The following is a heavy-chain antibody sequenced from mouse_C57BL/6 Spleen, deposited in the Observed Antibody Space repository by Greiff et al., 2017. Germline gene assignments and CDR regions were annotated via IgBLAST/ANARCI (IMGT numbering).Heavy chain of an antibody. D-gene: IGHD1-1*01. V-gene: IGHV1-64*01. CDR3: ARSHYGSSPYFDY. Sequence: VQLQQPGAELVKPGASVKLSCKASGYTFTSYWMHWVKQRPGQGLEWIGMIHPNSGSTNYNEKFKSKATLTVDKSSSTAYMQLSSLTSEDSAVYYCARSHYGSSPYFDYWGQGTTLTVSS. CDR1: GYTFTSYW. J-gene: IGHJ2*01. CDR2: IHPNSGST.